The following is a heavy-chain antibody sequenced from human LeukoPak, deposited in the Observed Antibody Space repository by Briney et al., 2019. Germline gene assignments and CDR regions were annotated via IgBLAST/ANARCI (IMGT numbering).Heavy chain of an antibody. Sequence: PGGSLRLSCAASGFTFSSYAMSWVRQAPGKGLEWVSAVSGSGGSTYYADSVKGRFTISRDNSKNTLYLQMNSLRAEDTAVYYCAKSPYSGYDWGGYFDYWGQGTLVTVSS. V-gene: IGHV3-23*01. D-gene: IGHD5-12*01. J-gene: IGHJ4*02. CDR3: AKSPYSGYDWGGYFDY. CDR2: VSGSGGST. CDR1: GFTFSSYA.